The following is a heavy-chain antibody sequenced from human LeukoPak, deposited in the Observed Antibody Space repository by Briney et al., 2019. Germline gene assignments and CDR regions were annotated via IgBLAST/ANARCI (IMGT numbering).Heavy chain of an antibody. J-gene: IGHJ2*01. CDR3: AKDIDRWYFDL. CDR2: ISGSGSST. CDR1: GFTFSSYA. V-gene: IGHV3-23*01. Sequence: PGGSLRLSCAASGFTFSSYAMSWVRQAPGKGLEWVSGISGSGSSTHYADSVKGRFTISRDNSKNTLYLQMNSLRAEDTAVYYCAKDIDRWYFDLWGRGTLVTASS. D-gene: IGHD3-9*01.